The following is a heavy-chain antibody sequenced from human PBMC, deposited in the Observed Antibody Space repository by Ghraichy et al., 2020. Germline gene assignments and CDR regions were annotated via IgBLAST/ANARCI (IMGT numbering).Heavy chain of an antibody. V-gene: IGHV4-31*03. CDR2: MYYSGTT. CDR3: ARAGGRSVAPWDAFDI. D-gene: IGHD3-16*01. CDR1: GDSISSCYYY. Sequence: SETLSLTCTVSGDSISSCYYYWAWIRQHPGKGLEWIGYMYYSGTTYYNPSLKSRLTISGDTSKNQFSLNLNSVTAADTAVYYCARAGGRSVAPWDAFDIWGQGTMVTVSS. J-gene: IGHJ3*02.